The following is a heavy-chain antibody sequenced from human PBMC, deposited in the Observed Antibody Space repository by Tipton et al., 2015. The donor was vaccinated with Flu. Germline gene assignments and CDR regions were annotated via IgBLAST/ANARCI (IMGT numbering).Heavy chain of an antibody. J-gene: IGHJ6*02. CDR3: ARARAPYYYYAMDV. Sequence: TLSLTCSVSGDSIGYPYYWGWIRQPPGKGLEWMGYTYYSESSNYNPSLKSRLTISVDSSRNQFSLRLTSVTAADTAVYYCARARAPYYYYAMDVWGQGITVTVSS. CDR1: GDSIGYPYY. V-gene: IGHV4-59*01. CDR2: TYYSESS.